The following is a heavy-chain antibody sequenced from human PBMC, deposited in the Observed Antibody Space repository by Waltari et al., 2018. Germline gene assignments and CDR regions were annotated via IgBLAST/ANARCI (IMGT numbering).Heavy chain of an antibody. CDR2: IIPIFGTA. J-gene: IGHJ2*01. V-gene: IGHV1-69*01. Sequence: QVQLVQSGAEVKKPGSSVKVSCKASGGTFSSYAISWVRQAPGQGLEWMGGIIPIFGTANDAQKFQGRVTITADESTSTAYMELSSLRSEDTAVYYCASARNMVRGVIITSWYFDLWGRGTLVTVSS. D-gene: IGHD3-10*01. CDR1: GGTFSSYA. CDR3: ASARNMVRGVIITSWYFDL.